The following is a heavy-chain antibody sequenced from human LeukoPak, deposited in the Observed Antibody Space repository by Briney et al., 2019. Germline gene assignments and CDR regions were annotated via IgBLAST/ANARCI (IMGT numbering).Heavy chain of an antibody. V-gene: IGHV2-5*01. CDR3: AHGTPDDGTWIQLWWGY. Sequence: SGPTLVKPTQTLTLTCTFSGFSLSISGVGVGWIRQPPGKALEWLALIYWNDDKRYSPSLKSRLTITKDTSKNQVVLTMTNMDPVDTATYYCAHGTPDDGTWIQLWWGYWGQGTLVTVSS. J-gene: IGHJ4*02. CDR2: IYWNDDK. CDR1: GFSLSISGVG. D-gene: IGHD5-18*01.